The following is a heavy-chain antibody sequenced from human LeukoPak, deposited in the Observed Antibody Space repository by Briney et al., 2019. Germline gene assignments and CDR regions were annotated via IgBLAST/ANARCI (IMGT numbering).Heavy chain of an antibody. Sequence: GGSLRLSCAASGFTFSGSAMQWVRQASGKGLEWVGRIRSKANSYATAYAASVKGRFTISRDDSKNTAYLQMNSLKTEDTAVYYCTRVAPYYYDSSGSGDYWGQGTLVTVSS. CDR3: TRVAPYYYDSSGSGDY. D-gene: IGHD3-22*01. CDR1: GFTFSGSA. CDR2: IRSKANSYAT. V-gene: IGHV3-73*01. J-gene: IGHJ4*02.